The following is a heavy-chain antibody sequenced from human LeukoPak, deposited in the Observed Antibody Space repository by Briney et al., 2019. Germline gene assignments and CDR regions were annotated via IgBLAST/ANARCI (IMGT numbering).Heavy chain of an antibody. CDR3: AHLFRHYGPPHYFDY. V-gene: IGHV2-5*01. J-gene: IGHJ4*02. CDR2: IYWNDDR. CDR1: GLSSSTSGQG. Sequence: ASGPTLVNPTQTLTLTCTFFGLSSSTSGQGVGWIRQPPGKALEWNALIYWNDDRRYSPSLKSRLTITSDTSKNQVVLTMTNLDPVDTGTYYCAHLFRHYGPPHYFDYWGQGTLVTVSS. D-gene: IGHD2-21*01.